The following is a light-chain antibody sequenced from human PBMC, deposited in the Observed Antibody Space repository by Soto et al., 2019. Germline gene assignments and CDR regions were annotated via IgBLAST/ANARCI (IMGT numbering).Light chain of an antibody. Sequence: ENVLTQSPGTLSLSPGERATLSCRASQSVSSSYLAWYQQKPGQAPRLLIYGTSSRATAIPDRFSGSGSRTDFTLTISRLEPEDFAVYYCQQYGSSSWTFGQGTKVDIK. CDR1: QSVSSSY. J-gene: IGKJ1*01. CDR2: GTS. V-gene: IGKV3-20*01. CDR3: QQYGSSSWT.